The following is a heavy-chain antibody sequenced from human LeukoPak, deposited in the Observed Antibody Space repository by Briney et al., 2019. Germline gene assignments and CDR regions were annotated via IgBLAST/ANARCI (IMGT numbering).Heavy chain of an antibody. D-gene: IGHD2-15*01. CDR1: GYTFTGYY. CDR2: INPNSGGT. J-gene: IGHJ4*02. CDR3: ARDLGRVVVAPRVFGY. Sequence: ASVKVSCKASGYTFTGYYMHWVRQAPGQGLEWMGWINPNSGGTNYAQKFQGRVTMTRDTSIGTAYMELSRLRSDDTAVYYCARDLGRVVVAPRVFGYWGQGTLVTVSS. V-gene: IGHV1-2*02.